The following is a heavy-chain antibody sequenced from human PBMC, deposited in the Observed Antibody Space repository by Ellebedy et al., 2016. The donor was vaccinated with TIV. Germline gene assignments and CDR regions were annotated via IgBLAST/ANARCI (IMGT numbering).Heavy chain of an antibody. CDR2: IYYSGST. V-gene: IGHV4-59*01. CDR3: ARGGIAVAGVDY. D-gene: IGHD6-19*01. Sequence: MPSETLSLTCTVSGGSISSYYWSWIRQPPGKGLEWIGYIYYSGSTNYNPSLKSRVTISVDTSKNQFSLKLSSVTAADTAVYYCARGGIAVAGVDYWGQGTLVTVSS. CDR1: GGSISSYY. J-gene: IGHJ4*02.